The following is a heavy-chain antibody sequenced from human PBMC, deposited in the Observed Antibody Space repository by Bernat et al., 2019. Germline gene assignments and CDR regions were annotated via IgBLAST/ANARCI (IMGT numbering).Heavy chain of an antibody. J-gene: IGHJ4*02. V-gene: IGHV3-7*04. CDR1: GFSFSSYW. CDR3: ARDFKDFDY. CDR2: IRQDGNEK. Sequence: EVQLVESGGRLVQPGGSLRLSCAAPGFSFSSYWMTWVRQAPGKGLVWVDNIRQDGNEKYYVDSVKGRFTISRDNGKNSLYLQMSSLRAEDTAVYYCARDFKDFDYWGQGTLVTVAS.